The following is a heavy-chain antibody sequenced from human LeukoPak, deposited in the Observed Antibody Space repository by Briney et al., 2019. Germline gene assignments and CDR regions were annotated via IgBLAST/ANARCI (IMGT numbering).Heavy chain of an antibody. CDR1: GGTFSSYA. J-gene: IGHJ5*02. Sequence: ASVKVSCKASGGTFSSYAISWVRQAPGQGLEWMGGIIPIFGTANYAQKFQGRVTITTDESTSTAYMELSSLRSEDTAVYYCARNPWNSSSWYSWFDPWGQGTLVTVSS. D-gene: IGHD6-13*01. V-gene: IGHV1-69*05. CDR2: IIPIFGTA. CDR3: ARNPWNSSSWYSWFDP.